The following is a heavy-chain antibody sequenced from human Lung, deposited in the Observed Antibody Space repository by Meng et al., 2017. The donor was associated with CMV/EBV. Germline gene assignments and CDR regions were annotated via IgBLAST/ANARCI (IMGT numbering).Heavy chain of an antibody. J-gene: IGHJ4*02. CDR3: ARLAGGSGSAC. CDR1: GFTFSSYA. CDR2: ISYDGSNK. Sequence: GGSLRLSCAASGFTFSSYAMHWVRQAPGKGLEWVAVISYDGSNKYYADSVKGRFTISRDNSKNTLYLQMNSLRAEDTAVYYCARLAGGSGSACWGQGTLVTVSS. V-gene: IGHV3-30-3*01. D-gene: IGHD6-19*01.